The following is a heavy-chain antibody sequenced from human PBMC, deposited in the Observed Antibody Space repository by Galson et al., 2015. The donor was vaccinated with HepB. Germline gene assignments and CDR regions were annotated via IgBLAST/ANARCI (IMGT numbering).Heavy chain of an antibody. CDR2: TYYRSKWSN. V-gene: IGHV6-1*01. D-gene: IGHD7-27*01. CDR3: AKSIHLGRGFDS. CDR1: GDSVSSNTVG. Sequence: CAIPGDSVSSNTVGWNWIRQSPSRGLEWLGRTYYRSKWSNDYAVSVKSRITINPDTSKNQFSLQLNSVTPEDEAVYYCAKSIHLGRGFDSWGQGTLVTVSS. J-gene: IGHJ4*02.